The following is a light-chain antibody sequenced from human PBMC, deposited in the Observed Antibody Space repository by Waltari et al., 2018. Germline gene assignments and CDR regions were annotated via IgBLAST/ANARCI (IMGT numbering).Light chain of an antibody. Sequence: DIVMTQSPLSLSVTPGEPASISCTSSQSLLHSSGNTFLDWYLQKPGQSPQLLIYLVSNRASWVPDRFSGSGSGTDFTLKISRVEAEDVGVYFCMQARQTPWTFGQGTKVEIK. CDR1: QSLLHSSGNTF. J-gene: IGKJ1*01. CDR2: LVS. CDR3: MQARQTPWT. V-gene: IGKV2-28*01.